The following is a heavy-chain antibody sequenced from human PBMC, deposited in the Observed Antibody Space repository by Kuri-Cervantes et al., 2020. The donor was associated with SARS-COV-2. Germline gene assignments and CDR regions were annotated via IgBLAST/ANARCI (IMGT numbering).Heavy chain of an antibody. V-gene: IGHV3-20*04. Sequence: GGSLRLSCAASGFTFDDYGMSWVRQAPGKGLEWVSGINWNGGSTGYADSVQGRFTISRDNAKNSLYLQTNSLRAEDTALYYCARITLYGDYFDYWGQGTLVTVSS. CDR1: GFTFDDYG. D-gene: IGHD4-17*01. CDR3: ARITLYGDYFDY. CDR2: INWNGGST. J-gene: IGHJ4*02.